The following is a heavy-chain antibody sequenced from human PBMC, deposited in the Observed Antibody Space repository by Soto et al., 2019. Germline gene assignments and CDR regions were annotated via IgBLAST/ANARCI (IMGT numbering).Heavy chain of an antibody. V-gene: IGHV4-31*03. Sequence: QVQLQESGPGLVKPSQTLSLTCTVSGGSISSGGYYWNWIRQHPGKGLEWIGYIYYSGSTYYNPSLKSRVTISVDTSKNQFSLKLSSVTAADTAEYYCARLDGYSHYMDIWGKGTTVTVSS. CDR3: ARLDGYSHYMDI. CDR2: IYYSGST. CDR1: GGSISSGGYY. J-gene: IGHJ6*03. D-gene: IGHD2-21*01.